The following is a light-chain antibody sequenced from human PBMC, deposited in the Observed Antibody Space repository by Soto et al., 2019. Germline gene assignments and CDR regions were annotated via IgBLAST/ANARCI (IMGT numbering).Light chain of an antibody. CDR3: SSYTSSSTLV. CDR2: EVS. J-gene: IGLJ2*01. V-gene: IGLV2-14*01. CDR1: SSDAGGYNY. Sequence: QSVLTQPASVSGSPGQSFTISCTGTSSDAGGYNYVSWYQQHPGKAPKLMIYEVSNRPSGVSNRFSGSKSGNTASLTISGLQAEDEADYYCSSYTSSSTLVFGGGTKLTVL.